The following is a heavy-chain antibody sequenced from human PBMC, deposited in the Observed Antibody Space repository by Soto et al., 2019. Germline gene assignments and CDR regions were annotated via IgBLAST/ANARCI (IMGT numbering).Heavy chain of an antibody. CDR3: ARAPPRRIEAPGTWGCGMDV. CDR1: GFSFSSYG. J-gene: IGHJ6*02. D-gene: IGHD6-13*01. CDR2: ISYDGINK. Sequence: QVQVVESGGGVVQPGTSLRLSCAASGFSFSSYGMHWVRQTPGKGLEWVAVISYDGINKNYADSVKGRFTISRDSSKNTVSLQMNSLRGEDTAMYYCARAPPRRIEAPGTWGCGMDVWGQGTTVTVSS. V-gene: IGHV3-30-3*01.